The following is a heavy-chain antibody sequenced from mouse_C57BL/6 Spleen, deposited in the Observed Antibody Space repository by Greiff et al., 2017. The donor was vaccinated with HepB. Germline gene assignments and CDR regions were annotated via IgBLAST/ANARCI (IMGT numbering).Heavy chain of an antibody. V-gene: IGHV5-12*01. Sequence: EVHLVESGGGLVQPGGSLKLSCAASGFTFSDYYMFWVRQTPEKRLEWVAYISNGGGSTYYPDTVKGRFTIARDNAKNTLYLQMSRLKSEDTAMYYCARQGDYDGSSPYFDYWGQGTTLTVSS. CDR1: GFTFSDYY. D-gene: IGHD1-1*01. CDR3: ARQGDYDGSSPYFDY. CDR2: ISNGGGST. J-gene: IGHJ2*01.